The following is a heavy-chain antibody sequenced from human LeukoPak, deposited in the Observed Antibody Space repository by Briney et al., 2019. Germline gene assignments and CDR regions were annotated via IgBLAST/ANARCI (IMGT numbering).Heavy chain of an antibody. V-gene: IGHV3-33*01. CDR3: ARDMVRGVIVGGSFDY. Sequence: GGSLRLSCAASGFTFSSYGMHWVRQAPGKGLEWVAVIWYDGSNKYYADSVKGRFTISRDNSKNTLYLQMNSLRAEDTAVYYCARDMVRGVIVGGSFDYWGQGTLVTVSS. CDR1: GFTFSSYG. J-gene: IGHJ4*02. D-gene: IGHD3-10*01. CDR2: IWYDGSNK.